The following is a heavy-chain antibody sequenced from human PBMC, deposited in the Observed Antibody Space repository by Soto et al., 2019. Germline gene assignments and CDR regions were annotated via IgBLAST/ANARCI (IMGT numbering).Heavy chain of an antibody. V-gene: IGHV1-69*01. CDR1: GGTFSSYA. Sequence: QVQLVQSGAEVKKPGSSVKVSCKASGGTFSSYAISWVRQAPGQGLEWMGGMIPIFGTANYAQKFQGRVMITADDSTSTAYMELSSLRSEDMAVYYCARVLLSSSTNYRYFDYWGQGTLVTVSS. D-gene: IGHD6-6*01. J-gene: IGHJ4*02. CDR2: MIPIFGTA. CDR3: ARVLLSSSTNYRYFDY.